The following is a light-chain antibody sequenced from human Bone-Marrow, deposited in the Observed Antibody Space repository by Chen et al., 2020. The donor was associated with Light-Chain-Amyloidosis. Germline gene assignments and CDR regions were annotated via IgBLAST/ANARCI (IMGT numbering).Light chain of an antibody. Sequence: QSALTQPASVSGSPGQSITISCTGTSSDVGGYKYVSWYQQHPGKAPQLTIYEVSNRPSGISNRFSGSKSGNTASLTISGLQAEDEADYYCSSYTGSSTYVFGTGTKVTVL. CDR1: SSDVGGYKY. V-gene: IGLV2-14*01. CDR3: SSYTGSSTYV. CDR2: EVS. J-gene: IGLJ1*01.